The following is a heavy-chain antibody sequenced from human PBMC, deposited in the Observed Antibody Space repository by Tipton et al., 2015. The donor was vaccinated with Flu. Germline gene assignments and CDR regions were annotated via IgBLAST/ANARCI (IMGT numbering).Heavy chain of an antibody. Sequence: QLVQSGAEVKRPGASVKVSCKASGGTFSDYAINWVRQAPGQGLEWMGIINPSGGSTSYAQNFQDRVTMVSDTSTSTVYMDLSGLRSEDTAVYYCARGEIYFYFMDVWGKGTTVTVSS. D-gene: IGHD5-24*01. CDR2: INPSGGST. CDR1: GGTFSDYA. V-gene: IGHV1-46*01. J-gene: IGHJ6*03. CDR3: ARGEIYFYFMDV.